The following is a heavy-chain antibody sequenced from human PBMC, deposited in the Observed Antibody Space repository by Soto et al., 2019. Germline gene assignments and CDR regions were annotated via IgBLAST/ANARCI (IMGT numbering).Heavy chain of an antibody. D-gene: IGHD4-17*01. V-gene: IGHV4-31*03. Sequence: TLSLTCTVSGCSISSGGYYWSWIRQHPGKGLEWIGYIYYSGSTYYNPSLKSRVTISVDTSKNQFSLKLSSVTAADTAVYYCARGGYDYGDYVGWFDHWGQGTLVTVSS. J-gene: IGHJ5*02. CDR2: IYYSGST. CDR1: GCSISSGGYY. CDR3: ARGGYDYGDYVGWFDH.